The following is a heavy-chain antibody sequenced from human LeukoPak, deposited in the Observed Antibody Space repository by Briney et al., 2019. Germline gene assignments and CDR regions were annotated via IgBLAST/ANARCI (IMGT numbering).Heavy chain of an antibody. CDR3: ARGGSGSGYLYYFDS. D-gene: IGHD3-10*01. CDR1: GYTFSDYS. J-gene: IGHJ4*02. CDR2: IYSNSGGT. V-gene: IGHV1-2*06. Sequence: ASVKVSCKAPGYTFSDYSIHWVRQAPGQGLEWMGRIYSNSGGTSYAQNFQGRVTMTRDTSITTAYMEVSGLTSDDTAVYYCARGGSGSGYLYYFDSWGQGTLVSVSS.